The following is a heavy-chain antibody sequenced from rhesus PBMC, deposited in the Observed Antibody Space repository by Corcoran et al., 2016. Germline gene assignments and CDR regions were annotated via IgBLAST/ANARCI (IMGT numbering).Heavy chain of an antibody. CDR3: AATSVQDY. CDR1: GGSISDDSY. V-gene: IGHV4-106*01. D-gene: IGHD2-2*01. Sequence: QVQLQESGPGLVKPSETLSLTCAVSGGSISDDSYWTWIRQPPGKGLEWIGNIYGRTKGTNRNPSLKNRVTISIATSKNQASLKLSSVSAADTAVYYCAATSVQDYWGQGVLVTVSS. CDR2: IYGRTKGT. J-gene: IGHJ4*01.